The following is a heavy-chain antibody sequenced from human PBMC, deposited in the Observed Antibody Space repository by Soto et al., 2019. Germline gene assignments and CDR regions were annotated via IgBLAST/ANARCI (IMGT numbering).Heavy chain of an antibody. CDR2: IWYDGSNK. CDR1: GFTFSSYG. D-gene: IGHD2-15*01. V-gene: IGHV3-33*01. CDR3: ARVVGYCSGGSCYSSYYGMDV. J-gene: IGHJ6*02. Sequence: QVQLVESGGGVVQPGRSLRLSCAASGFTFSSYGMHWVRQAPGKGLEWVAVIWYDGSNKYYADSVKGRFTISRDNSKNTLYLQMNSLRAEDTAVYYCARVVGYCSGGSCYSSYYGMDVWGQWTTVTVSS.